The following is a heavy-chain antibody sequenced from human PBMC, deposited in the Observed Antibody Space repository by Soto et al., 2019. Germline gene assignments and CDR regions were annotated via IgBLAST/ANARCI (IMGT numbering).Heavy chain of an antibody. CDR2: INPNSGGT. V-gene: IGHV1-2*04. J-gene: IGHJ4*02. D-gene: IGHD3-9*01. CDR3: ARTYYDILTGYYEYYFDY. CDR1: GYTFTGYY. Sequence: ASVKVSCKASGYTFTGYYMHWVRQAPGQGLEWMGWINPNSGGTNYAQKFQGWVTMTRDTSISTAYMELGRLRSDDTAVYYCARTYYDILTGYYEYYFDYWGQGTLVTVSS.